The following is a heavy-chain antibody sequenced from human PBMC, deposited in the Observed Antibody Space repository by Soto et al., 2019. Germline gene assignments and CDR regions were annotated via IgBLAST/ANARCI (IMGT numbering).Heavy chain of an antibody. D-gene: IGHD2-2*01. CDR1: GFTFSSYA. CDR2: ISGSGGST. Sequence: EVQLLESGGGLVQPGGSLRLSCAASGFTFSSYAMSWVRQAPGKGLEWVSAISGSGGSTYYADSVKGRFTISRDNSKNTLYLQRNSLRAEDTAVYYCANGYCSSTSCYGIYYYYYMDVWGKGNTVTVSS. J-gene: IGHJ6*03. CDR3: ANGYCSSTSCYGIYYYYYMDV. V-gene: IGHV3-23*01.